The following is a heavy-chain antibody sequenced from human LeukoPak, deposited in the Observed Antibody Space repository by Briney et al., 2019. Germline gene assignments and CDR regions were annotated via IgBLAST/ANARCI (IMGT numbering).Heavy chain of an antibody. D-gene: IGHD3-10*01. Sequence: SQTLSLTCAVSGGSISSGGYSWSWIRQPPGKGLEWIGYIYHSGSTYYNPSLKSRVTISVDRSKNQFSLKLSSVTAADTAVYYCARGRWVRGVIIYCFDYWGQGTLVTVSS. CDR1: GGSISSGGYS. V-gene: IGHV4-30-2*01. J-gene: IGHJ4*02. CDR2: IYHSGST. CDR3: ARGRWVRGVIIYCFDY.